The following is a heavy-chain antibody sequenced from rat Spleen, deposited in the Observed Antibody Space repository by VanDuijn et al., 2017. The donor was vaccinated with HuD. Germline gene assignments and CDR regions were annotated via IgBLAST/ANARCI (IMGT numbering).Heavy chain of an antibody. Sequence: EVQLVESGGGLVQPGRSLKLSCAASGFTFSNYYMAWVRQAPTKGLEWVAYISTGGGSTYYRDSVKGRFTISRDNAKSTLYLQMDSLRSEDTATYYCTTDYGGYWYFDFWGPGTMVTVSS. V-gene: IGHV5-27*01. CDR1: GFTFSNYY. J-gene: IGHJ1*01. D-gene: IGHD1-11*01. CDR3: TTDYGGYWYFDF. CDR2: ISTGGGST.